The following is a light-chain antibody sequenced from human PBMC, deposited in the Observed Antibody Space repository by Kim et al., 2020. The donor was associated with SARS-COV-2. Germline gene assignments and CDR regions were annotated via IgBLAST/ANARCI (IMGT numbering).Light chain of an antibody. V-gene: IGKV3-20*01. CDR3: QQYGSSQA. Sequence: LSPGERATLSCRASQSVSSSYLAWYQQKPGQAPRLLIYGASSRATGIPDRFSGSGSGTDFILTISRLEPEDFAVYYCQQYGSSQAFGQGTKVDIK. J-gene: IGKJ1*01. CDR2: GAS. CDR1: QSVSSSY.